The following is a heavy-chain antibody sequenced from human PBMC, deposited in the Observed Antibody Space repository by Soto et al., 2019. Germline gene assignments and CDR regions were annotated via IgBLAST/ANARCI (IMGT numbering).Heavy chain of an antibody. J-gene: IGHJ3*02. Sequence: QVQLVQSGAEVKKPGASVKVSCKASGYTFTSYGISWVRQAPGQGLEWMGWISAYNGNTNYAQKLQGRVTMTTDTSMRPAYMEVRSLGSDDTAVYCCGGGGGADYIWGSYRSHDAFDIWGQGTMVTVSS. CDR3: GGGGGADYIWGSYRSHDAFDI. V-gene: IGHV1-18*01. D-gene: IGHD3-16*02. CDR1: GYTFTSYG. CDR2: ISAYNGNT.